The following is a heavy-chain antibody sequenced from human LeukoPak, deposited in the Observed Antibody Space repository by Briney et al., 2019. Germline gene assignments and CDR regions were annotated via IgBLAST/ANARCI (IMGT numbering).Heavy chain of an antibody. Sequence: PGRSLRLSCAASGFTFSSYGMHWVRQAPGKGLEWVAVIWYDGSNKYYADSVKGRFTISRDNSKNTLYLQMNSLRAEDTAVYYCARVRSSWFFDYWGQGTLVTVSS. CDR1: GFTFSSYG. CDR3: ARVRSSWFFDY. D-gene: IGHD6-13*01. CDR2: IWYDGSNK. V-gene: IGHV3-33*01. J-gene: IGHJ4*02.